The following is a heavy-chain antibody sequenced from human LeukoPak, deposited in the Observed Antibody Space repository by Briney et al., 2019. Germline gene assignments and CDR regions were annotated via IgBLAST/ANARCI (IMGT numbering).Heavy chain of an antibody. D-gene: IGHD3-10*01. CDR2: VGHSGTT. Sequence: KPSETLSLTCAVYGGSLNDYLWSWIRQPPGQGLEWIGEVGHSGTTNYNPSLKSRVTISVDTSKNQFSPKLNSVTAADTAVYFCARELISSRAAFDTWGQGTVVTVSS. CDR1: GGSLNDYL. CDR3: ARELISSRAAFDT. J-gene: IGHJ3*02. V-gene: IGHV4-34*01.